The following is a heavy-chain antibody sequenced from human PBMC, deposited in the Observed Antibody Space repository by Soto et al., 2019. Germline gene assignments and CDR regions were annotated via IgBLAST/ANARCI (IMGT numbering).Heavy chain of an antibody. CDR2: INHSGST. CDR3: ARGLEYSSGWGYYYYYGMEV. CDR1: YGSFSGYY. V-gene: IGHV4-34*01. Sequence: PSEALSLTCTFYYGSFSGYYLSLIPQPPFKLLELIGEINHSGSTNYNPSLKSRVTISVDTSKNQFSLKLSSVTAADTAVYYCARGLEYSSGWGYYYYYGMEVWGQGTTVTVSS. D-gene: IGHD6-19*01. J-gene: IGHJ6*02.